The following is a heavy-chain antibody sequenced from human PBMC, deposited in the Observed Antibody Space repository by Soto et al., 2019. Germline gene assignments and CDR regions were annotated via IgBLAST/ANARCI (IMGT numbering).Heavy chain of an antibody. Sequence: QVQLQESGPGLVKPSETLSLTCTVSGGFISSYYWSWIRQPPGKGLEWIGYIYYSGSTNYNPSLKSRVTISVDTSKNQFSLKLSSVTAADTAVYYCARAQEYYDSSGSYYYYGMDVWGQGTTVTVSS. J-gene: IGHJ6*02. CDR1: GGFISSYY. CDR2: IYYSGST. V-gene: IGHV4-59*01. CDR3: ARAQEYYDSSGSYYYYGMDV. D-gene: IGHD3-22*01.